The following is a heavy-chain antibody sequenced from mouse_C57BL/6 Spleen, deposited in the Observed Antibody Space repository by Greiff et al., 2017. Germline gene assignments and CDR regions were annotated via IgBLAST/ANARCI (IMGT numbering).Heavy chain of an antibody. D-gene: IGHD2-4*01. CDR2: FHPYNDDT. Sequence: VMLVESGAELVKPGASVKMSCKASGYTFTTYPIEWMKQNHGKSLEWIGNFHPYNDDTKYNEKFKGKATLTVEKSSSTVYLELSRLTSDDSAVYYCARGGYDYDGAWFAYWGQGTLVTVSA. CDR1: GYTFTTYP. V-gene: IGHV1-47*01. J-gene: IGHJ3*01. CDR3: ARGGYDYDGAWFAY.